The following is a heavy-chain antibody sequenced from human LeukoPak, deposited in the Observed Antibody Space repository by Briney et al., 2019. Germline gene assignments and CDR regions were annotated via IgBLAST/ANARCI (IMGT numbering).Heavy chain of an antibody. V-gene: IGHV3-72*01. CDR2: TRNKASSYTT. CDR1: GFTFSDHY. Sequence: PGGSLRLSCAASGFTFSDHYMDWVRQAPGKGLEWVGRTRNKASSYTTEYAASVKGRCTISRDDSKNSLYLQMNSLKTEDTAVYYCARESSWYTFDYWGQGTLVTVSS. J-gene: IGHJ4*02. D-gene: IGHD6-13*01. CDR3: ARESSWYTFDY.